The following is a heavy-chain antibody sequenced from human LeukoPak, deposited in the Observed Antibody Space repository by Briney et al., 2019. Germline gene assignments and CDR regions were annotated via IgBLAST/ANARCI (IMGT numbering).Heavy chain of an antibody. V-gene: IGHV4-59*01. D-gene: IGHD3-10*01. CDR3: ARVEEGYGSGRRENYYYYYMDV. J-gene: IGHJ6*03. Sequence: PSETLSLTCTVSGGSISSYYWSWIRQPPGKGLEWIGYIYYSGSTNNNPSLKSRVTIAVDTSKNQFSLNLRSVTAVDTAVYYCARVEEGYGSGRRENYYYYYMDVWGKGTTVTISS. CDR1: GGSISSYY. CDR2: IYYSGST.